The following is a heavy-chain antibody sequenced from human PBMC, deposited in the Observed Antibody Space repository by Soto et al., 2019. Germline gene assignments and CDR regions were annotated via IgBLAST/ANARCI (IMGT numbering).Heavy chain of an antibody. CDR3: ARDPSLSEYYDFWSGALGY. CDR1: GGTFSSYA. CDR2: IIPIFGTA. Sequence: QVQLVQSGAEVKKPGSSVKVSCKASGGTFSSYAISWVRQAPGQGLEWMGGIIPIFGTANYAQKLQGRVTITADESTSTAYMELSSLRSEDTAVYYCARDPSLSEYYDFWSGALGYWGQGTLVTVSS. D-gene: IGHD3-3*01. V-gene: IGHV1-69*01. J-gene: IGHJ4*02.